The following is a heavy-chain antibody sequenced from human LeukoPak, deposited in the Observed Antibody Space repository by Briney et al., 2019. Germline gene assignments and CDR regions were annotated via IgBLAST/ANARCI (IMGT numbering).Heavy chain of an antibody. D-gene: IGHD1-26*01. J-gene: IGHJ4*02. CDR1: GFTYSTYA. CDR2: ISTSGDRT. Sequence: GGSLRLSCAASGFTYSTYAMTWVRQAPGKGLEWVSGISTSGDRTYYADSVKGRFTISRDNSKNTLYLQMNSLRAEDTAEYYCARSAVGTSCCTAVDYWGQGTLVTVSS. CDR3: ARSAVGTSCCTAVDY. V-gene: IGHV3-23*01.